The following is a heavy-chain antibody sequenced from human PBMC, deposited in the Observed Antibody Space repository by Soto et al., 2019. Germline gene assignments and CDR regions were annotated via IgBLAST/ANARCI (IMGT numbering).Heavy chain of an antibody. J-gene: IGHJ4*02. D-gene: IGHD3-16*01. CDR1: GYTFNTYG. V-gene: IGHV1-18*01. CDR3: ARVFAYGGVDY. CDR2: INTDIGNP. Sequence: QVQLVQSGGEVKKPGASVIVSCRASGYTFNTYGINWVRQAPGQGLEWMGWINTDIGNPNYAQKFQGRVTMTRDTSTGTVYMEMRSLTSDDTAVYYCARVFAYGGVDYWGQGTLVTVSS.